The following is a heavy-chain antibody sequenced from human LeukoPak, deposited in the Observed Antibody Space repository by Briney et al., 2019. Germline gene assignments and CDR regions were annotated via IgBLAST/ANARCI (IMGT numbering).Heavy chain of an antibody. CDR3: AKRSGSTWGHFDY. D-gene: IGHD6-19*01. CDR2: ISDSGGST. Sequence: GGSLRLSCAASGFTFSSYGMSWVRQAPGKGLEWVSTISDSGGSTYSADSVKDRFTISRDNSKNTLYLQMNSLRAEDTAVYYCAKRSGSTWGHFDYWGQGTLVTVSS. V-gene: IGHV3-23*01. J-gene: IGHJ4*02. CDR1: GFTFSSYG.